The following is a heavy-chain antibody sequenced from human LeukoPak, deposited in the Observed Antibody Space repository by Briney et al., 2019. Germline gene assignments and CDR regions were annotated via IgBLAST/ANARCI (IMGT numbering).Heavy chain of an antibody. CDR2: IHSDGSTI. CDR3: ARGGGSAASGSQVRVDYMDV. D-gene: IGHD3-10*01. V-gene: IGHV3-74*01. Sequence: QTGGSLRLSCAASGFNFSNYWMHWVRQVPGKGLVWVSLIHSDGSTIIYADSVKGRFTISRDNAKKTLYLQMDSLRVEDMAVYFCARGGGSAASGSQVRVDYMDVWGKGTTVTVSS. J-gene: IGHJ6*03. CDR1: GFNFSNYW.